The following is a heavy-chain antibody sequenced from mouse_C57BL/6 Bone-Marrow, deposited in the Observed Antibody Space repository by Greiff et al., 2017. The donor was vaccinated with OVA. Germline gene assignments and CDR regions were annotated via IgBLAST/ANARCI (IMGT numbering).Heavy chain of an antibody. V-gene: IGHV5-6*01. CDR3: ARHTGTPFDY. CDR1: GFTFSSYG. Sequence: EVKLMESGGDLVKPGGSLKLSCAASGFTFSSYGMSWVRQTPDKRLEWVATISSGGSYTYYPDSVKGRFTISRDNAKNTLYLHMSSLKSEDTAMYYCARHTGTPFDYWGQGTTLTVSS. D-gene: IGHD4-1*01. J-gene: IGHJ2*01. CDR2: ISSGGSYT.